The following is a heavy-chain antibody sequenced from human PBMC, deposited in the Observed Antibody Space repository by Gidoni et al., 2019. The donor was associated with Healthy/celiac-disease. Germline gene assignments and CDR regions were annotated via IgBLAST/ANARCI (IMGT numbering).Heavy chain of an antibody. CDR3: AKLKASGGYTFGFDY. Sequence: LGIIYPGDSDTRYSPSFQGQVTISADKSISTAYLQWSSLKASDTAMYYCAKLKASGGYTFGFDYWGHGTLVTVSS. D-gene: IGHD5-18*01. V-gene: IGHV5-51*01. CDR2: IYPGDSDT. J-gene: IGHJ4*01.